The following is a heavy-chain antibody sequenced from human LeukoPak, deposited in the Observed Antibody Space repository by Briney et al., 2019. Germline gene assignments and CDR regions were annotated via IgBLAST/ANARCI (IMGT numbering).Heavy chain of an antibody. D-gene: IGHD6-13*01. J-gene: IGHJ4*02. Sequence: GGSLRLSCAASGFTLTTYDMHWVRQSTGKGLEWVSAISIAGDTFYAGPVKGRFTISRDSAKNSLYLQMNSLRVGDTAVYYCARGGYGSTWYVFDSWGQGTLVTVSS. CDR1: GFTLTTYD. CDR3: ARGGYGSTWYVFDS. V-gene: IGHV3-13*04. CDR2: ISIAGDT.